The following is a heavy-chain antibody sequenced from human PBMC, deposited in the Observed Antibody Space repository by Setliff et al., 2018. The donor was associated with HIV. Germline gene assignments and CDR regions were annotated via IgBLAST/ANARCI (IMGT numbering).Heavy chain of an antibody. V-gene: IGHV4-39*01. CDR3: ASRVYYYDESRVLREEGFVP. Sequence: SETLSLTCTVSGGSASNSRYYWAWIRQPPGKGLEYIGSIYYNEKTYYSPSLKGRVTISVDTSKNQFSLNLTSVTAADTAVYFCASRVYYYDESRVLREEGFVPWGQGTLVTVSS. D-gene: IGHD3-22*01. CDR2: IYYNEKT. CDR1: GGSASNSRYY. J-gene: IGHJ5*02.